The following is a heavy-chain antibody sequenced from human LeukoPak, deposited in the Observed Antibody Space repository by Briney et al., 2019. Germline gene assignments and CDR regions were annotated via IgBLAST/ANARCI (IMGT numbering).Heavy chain of an antibody. CDR1: GGSISSTSYY. J-gene: IGHJ5*02. Sequence: SETLSLTCTVSGGSISSTSYYWGWIRQPPGKGLEWIGSIYYSGSTYYNPSLKSRVTISVDTSKNQFSLKLSSVTAADTAVYYCARHGTLREQWPRSNWFDPWGQGTLVTVSS. CDR3: ARHGTLREQWPRSNWFDP. D-gene: IGHD6-19*01. CDR2: IYYSGST. V-gene: IGHV4-39*01.